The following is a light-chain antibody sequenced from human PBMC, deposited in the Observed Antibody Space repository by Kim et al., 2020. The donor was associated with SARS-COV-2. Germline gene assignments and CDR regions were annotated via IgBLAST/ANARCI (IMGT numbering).Light chain of an antibody. Sequence: QSVLTQPPSVSGAPGQRVTISCTGSSSNIGAGYDVQWYQQLPETAPKLLIYSNNNRPSGVPDRFSGSKSGTSASLAITGLQAEDEADYYCQSYDTSLSGSTVFGGGTKVTVL. CDR1: SSNIGAGYD. V-gene: IGLV1-40*01. CDR2: SNN. J-gene: IGLJ3*02. CDR3: QSYDTSLSGSTV.